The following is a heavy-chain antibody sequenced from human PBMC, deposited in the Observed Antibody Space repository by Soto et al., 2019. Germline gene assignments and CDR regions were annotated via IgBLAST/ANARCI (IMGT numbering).Heavy chain of an antibody. CDR3: ARMATSGSLNWFDP. Sequence: ASVKVSCKASGYSFTNNDVSWVRQATGQGLEWMGWMNPGSGDTGYAQKFQGRVTMTRDISTATAYMELSSLRSDDTAIYYCARMATSGSLNWFDPWGQGTLVTVSS. D-gene: IGHD3-16*02. CDR2: MNPGSGDT. V-gene: IGHV1-8*01. J-gene: IGHJ5*02. CDR1: GYSFTNND.